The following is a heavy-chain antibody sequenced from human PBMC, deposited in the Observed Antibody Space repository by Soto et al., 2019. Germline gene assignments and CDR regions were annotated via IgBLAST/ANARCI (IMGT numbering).Heavy chain of an antibody. CDR3: ARGPSDYYANSANDFLDE. V-gene: IGHV1-18*01. J-gene: IGHJ4*02. CDR2: ISTYNGNT. Sequence: QVQLVQSGAEVKKPGASVKVSCKASGYTFITYGVSWVRQAPGQGLDWLGGISTYNGNTRYAERLQGRVTMTTDPNANTAYMELRNLRSDDTALYSCARGPSDYYANSANDFLDEWGQGALVTVSS. D-gene: IGHD3-22*01. CDR1: GYTFITYG.